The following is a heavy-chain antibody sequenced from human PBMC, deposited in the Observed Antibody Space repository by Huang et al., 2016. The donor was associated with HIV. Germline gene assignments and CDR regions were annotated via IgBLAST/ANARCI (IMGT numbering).Heavy chain of an antibody. CDR3: AREIMISFGGPFDS. CDR2: INHAGLT. J-gene: IGHJ5*01. V-gene: IGHV4-34*02. Sequence: QVQLEQWGAGLLKPSETLSLTCAVYGGSFSGYFWNWIRPSPGKGLDWIGQINHAGLTDYNPCLKSRATISVDTSKNQFSLRLTSVTAADTAIYYCAREIMISFGGPFDSWGHGNLVTVSS. D-gene: IGHD3-16*01. CDR1: GGSFSGYF.